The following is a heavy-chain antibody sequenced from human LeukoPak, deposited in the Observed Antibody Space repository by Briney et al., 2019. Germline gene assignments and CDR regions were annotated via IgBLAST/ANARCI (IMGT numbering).Heavy chain of an antibody. Sequence: SETLSLTCTVSGGSISGYYWVWIRQPPGKGLEWIGYIYHSGSTYYNPSLKSRVTISVDRSKNQFSLKLSSVTAADTAVYYCARFILRRAAASWFDPWGQGTLVTVSS. CDR2: IYHSGST. CDR3: ARFILRRAAASWFDP. V-gene: IGHV4-30-2*01. D-gene: IGHD6-13*01. CDR1: GGSISGYY. J-gene: IGHJ5*02.